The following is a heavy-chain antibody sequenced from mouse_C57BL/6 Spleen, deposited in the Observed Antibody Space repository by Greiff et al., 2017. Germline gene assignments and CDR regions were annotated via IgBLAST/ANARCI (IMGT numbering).Heavy chain of an antibody. CDR1: GYTFTSYW. D-gene: IGHD2-3*01. J-gene: IGHJ2*01. CDR3: ARAMVTKDY. V-gene: IGHV1-69*01. Sequence: QVQLQQPGAELVMPGASVKLSCKASGYTFTSYWMHWVKQRPGQGLEWIGEIDPSDSYTNYNQKFKGKSTLTVDKSSSTAYMQLSSLTSEDSAVYYCARAMVTKDYWGQGTTLTVSS. CDR2: IDPSDSYT.